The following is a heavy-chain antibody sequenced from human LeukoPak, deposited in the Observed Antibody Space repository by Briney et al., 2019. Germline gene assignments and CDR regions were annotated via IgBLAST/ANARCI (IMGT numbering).Heavy chain of an antibody. CDR2: INHSGST. D-gene: IGHD3-9*01. V-gene: IGHV4-34*01. CDR1: GGSFSGYY. CDR3: ARPSGDILTGYYGL. J-gene: IGHJ4*02. Sequence: SETLSLTCAVYGGSFSGYYWSWIRQPPGKGLEWIGEINHSGSTNYNPSLMSRVTISVDTSKNQFSLKLRSVTAADTAVYYCARPSGDILTGYYGLWGQGTLVTVSS.